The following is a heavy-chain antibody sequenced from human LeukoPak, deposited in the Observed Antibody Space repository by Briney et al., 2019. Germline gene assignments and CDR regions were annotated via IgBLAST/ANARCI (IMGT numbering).Heavy chain of an antibody. CDR2: IKYDGSES. J-gene: IGHJ2*01. V-gene: IGHV3-7*01. Sequence: GGSLRLSCAASGFTFSSYRMNWVRRAPGKGLEWVAKIKYDGSESHYVDSVKGRLTISRDNAKKSLYLQMISLRAEDTAVYYCARTHRIEGCSGDACNSKFRHFDLWGRGTQVTVSS. CDR3: ARTHRIEGCSGDACNSKFRHFDL. CDR1: GFTFSSYR. D-gene: IGHD2-15*01.